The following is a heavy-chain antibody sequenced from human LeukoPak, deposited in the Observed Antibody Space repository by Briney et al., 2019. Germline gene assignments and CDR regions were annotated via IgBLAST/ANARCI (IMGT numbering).Heavy chain of an antibody. CDR3: ATGKFSGYYDY. D-gene: IGHD3-22*01. CDR2: MYYGGTT. CDR1: GGSLGSSTNY. V-gene: IGHV4-39*01. J-gene: IGHJ4*02. Sequence: SEALSLTCSVSGGSLGSSTNYGGWVRQTPGKGMEWIGSMYYGGTTYYNPSLKSRVTLSIDTSKNQISLRLNSVTAADSAVYFCATGKFSGYYDYWGQGTLVTVAS.